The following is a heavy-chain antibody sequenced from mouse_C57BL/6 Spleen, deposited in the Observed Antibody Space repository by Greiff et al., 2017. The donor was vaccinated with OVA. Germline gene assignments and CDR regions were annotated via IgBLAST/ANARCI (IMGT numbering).Heavy chain of an antibody. V-gene: IGHV1-61*01. CDR2: IYPSDSET. D-gene: IGHD2-4*01. CDR1: GYTFTSYW. CDR3: ARSVGIYYDSFDY. J-gene: IGHJ2*01. Sequence: QVQLQQPGAELVRPGSSVKLSCKASGYTFTSYWMDWVKQRPGQGLEWIGNIYPSDSETHYNQKFKDKATLTVDKSSSTAYMQLSSLTSEDSAVYYCARSVGIYYDSFDYWGQGTTLTVSS.